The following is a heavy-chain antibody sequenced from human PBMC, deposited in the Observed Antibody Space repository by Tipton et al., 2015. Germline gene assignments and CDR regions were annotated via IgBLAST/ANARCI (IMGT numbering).Heavy chain of an antibody. Sequence: GLVKPSEILSLTCNVSGGSVTSGNYYWSWIRQPPGKELQWIGYIQYSGGTNYNPSLESRVSMSVDTSTTRFSLEMRSVTATDTSVYYCARARGRHGGLFDSWGQGTLVSVSS. CDR1: GGSVTSGNYY. D-gene: IGHD4-23*01. CDR2: IQYSGGT. V-gene: IGHV4-61*01. J-gene: IGHJ4*02. CDR3: ARARGRHGGLFDS.